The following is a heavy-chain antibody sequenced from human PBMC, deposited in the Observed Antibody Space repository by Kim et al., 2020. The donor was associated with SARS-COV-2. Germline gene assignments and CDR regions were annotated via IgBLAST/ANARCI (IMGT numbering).Heavy chain of an antibody. J-gene: IGHJ3*02. V-gene: IGHV3-66*01. Sequence: GGSLRLSCAASGFTVSSNYMSWVRQAPGKGLEWVSVFYSGGSTYYADPVKGRFTISRDNSKNTLYLEMNSLRVEDPAVYYCAREGPDHQRAFDIWGQGTMGTDSS. CDR1: GFTVSSNY. CDR2: FYSGGST. CDR3: AREGPDHQRAFDI.